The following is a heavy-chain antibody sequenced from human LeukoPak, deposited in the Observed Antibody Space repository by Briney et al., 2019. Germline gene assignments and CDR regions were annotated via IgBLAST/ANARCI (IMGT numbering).Heavy chain of an antibody. J-gene: IGHJ5*02. CDR3: ARVPGVYFDFSIGFGSGWFDP. Sequence: SETLSLTCFVSGYPTNIDYSWGWIRQSPGKGLEWIGVISPKGITYYNPSLRGRVSISPDTSKNQFSLRLSSMTATDTAMYYCARVPGVYFDFSIGFGSGWFDPWGQGILVTVSS. D-gene: IGHD3-3*01. CDR2: ISPKGIT. V-gene: IGHV4-38-2*02. CDR1: GYPTNIDYS.